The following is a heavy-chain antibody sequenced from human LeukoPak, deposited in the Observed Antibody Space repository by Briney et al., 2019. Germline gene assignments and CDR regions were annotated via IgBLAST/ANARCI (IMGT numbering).Heavy chain of an antibody. CDR1: GYTFTSYY. J-gene: IGHJ5*02. D-gene: IGHD6-13*01. Sequence: GASVKVSCKASGYTFTSYYMRWVRQAPGQGPEWMGIINPSGGSTSYAQKFQGRVTMTRDTSTSTVYMELSSLRSEDTAVYYCARDARREQLVLWFDPWGQGTLVTVSS. CDR2: INPSGGST. V-gene: IGHV1-46*01. CDR3: ARDARREQLVLWFDP.